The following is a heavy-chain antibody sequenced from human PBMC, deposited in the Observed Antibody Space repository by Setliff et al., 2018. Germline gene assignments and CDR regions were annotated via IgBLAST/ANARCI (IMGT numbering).Heavy chain of an antibody. Sequence: SETLSLTCTVSGGSISSSSYYWGWIRQPPGKGLEWIGSIYYSGSTYYNPSLKSRVTISVDTSKNQFSLKLSSVTAADTAVYYCARVSQYSSGWYCYYYGMDVWGQGTTVTVSS. CDR3: ARVSQYSSGWYCYYYGMDV. V-gene: IGHV4-39*07. D-gene: IGHD6-19*01. CDR1: GGSISSSSYY. CDR2: IYYSGST. J-gene: IGHJ6*02.